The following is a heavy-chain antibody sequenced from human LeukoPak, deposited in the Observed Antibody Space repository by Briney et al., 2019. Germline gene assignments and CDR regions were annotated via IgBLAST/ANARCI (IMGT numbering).Heavy chain of an antibody. Sequence: GGSLRLSCAASGFTVSSNYMSWVRQAPGKGLEWVSVIYSGGNTYYAGSVKGRFTISRDNSKNTLYLQMNSLRAEDTAVYYCARFNFYGGTPFDYWGQGALVTVSS. J-gene: IGHJ4*02. V-gene: IGHV3-66*01. CDR2: IYSGGNT. CDR1: GFTVSSNY. D-gene: IGHD4-23*01. CDR3: ARFNFYGGTPFDY.